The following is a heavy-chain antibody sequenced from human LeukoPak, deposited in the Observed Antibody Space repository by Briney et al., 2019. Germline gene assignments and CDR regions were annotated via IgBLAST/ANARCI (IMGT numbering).Heavy chain of an antibody. D-gene: IGHD2-21*02. CDR1: GGSISSSSYY. V-gene: IGHV4-39*07. Sequence: SETLSLTCTVSGGSISSSSYYWGWIRQPPGKGLEWIGSIYYSGSTYYNPSLKSRVTISVDTSKNQFSLKLSSVTAADTAVYHCARDQAYCGGDCYSSFVFDYWGQGTLVTVSS. CDR2: IYYSGST. J-gene: IGHJ4*02. CDR3: ARDQAYCGGDCYSSFVFDY.